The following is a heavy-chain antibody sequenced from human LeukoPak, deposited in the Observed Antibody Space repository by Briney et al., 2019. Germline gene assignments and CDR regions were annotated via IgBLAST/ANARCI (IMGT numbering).Heavy chain of an antibody. CDR1: GFTVTSSY. V-gene: IGHV3-66*02. Sequence: GGSLRLSCAASGFTVTSSYMSWVRQAPGKGLEWVAVLYSGGQTYYAGSVRGRFTISRDASRNTLYLQMNSLRAEDTAEYYCARARCDTCGYGSWGQGTLVTVSS. J-gene: IGHJ5*02. CDR3: ARARCDTCGYGS. CDR2: LYSGGQT. D-gene: IGHD5-12*01.